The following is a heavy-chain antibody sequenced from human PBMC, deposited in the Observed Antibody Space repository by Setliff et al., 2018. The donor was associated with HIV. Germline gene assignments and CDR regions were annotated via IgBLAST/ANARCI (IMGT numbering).Heavy chain of an antibody. V-gene: IGHV4-39*07. Sequence: PSETLSLTCTVSGGSINSNTYFWGWIRQPPGKGLEWIGSIYYSGNTYYSPSLKSRVTISMDTAKNRFSLKLSSVTAADTAVYYCARGSRGARASKMDSSGYYLVYWGQGTLVTVSS. D-gene: IGHD3-22*01. CDR1: GGSINSNTYF. CDR2: IYYSGNT. CDR3: ARGSRGARASKMDSSGYYLVY. J-gene: IGHJ4*02.